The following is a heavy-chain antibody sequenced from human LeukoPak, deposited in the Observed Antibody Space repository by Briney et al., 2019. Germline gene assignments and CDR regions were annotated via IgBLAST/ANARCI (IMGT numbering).Heavy chain of an antibody. CDR2: ISYDGSNK. D-gene: IGHD3-3*01. Sequence: GGSLRLSCAASGFPFSSYGMQWVRQAPGKGLEWVAVISYDGSNKYYADSVRGRFTISRDNSKNTLYLQMNSLRAEDTAVYYCAKDLRTIFGARSSYYYFGMDVWGQGTTVTVSS. J-gene: IGHJ6*02. CDR1: GFPFSSYG. CDR3: AKDLRTIFGARSSYYYFGMDV. V-gene: IGHV3-30*18.